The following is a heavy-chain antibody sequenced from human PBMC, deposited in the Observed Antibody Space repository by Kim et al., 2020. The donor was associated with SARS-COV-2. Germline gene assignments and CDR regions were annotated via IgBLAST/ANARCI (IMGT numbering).Heavy chain of an antibody. CDR2: INPNSGGP. CDR1: GYTFTGYY. D-gene: IGHD6-6*01. J-gene: IGHJ4*02. V-gene: IGHV1-2*06. Sequence: ASVKVSCKASGYTFTGYYMHWVRQAPGQGLEWMGRINPNSGGPNYAQKFQVRVTMTRDTSISTAYMELSRLRSHDTAVYYCARFASYSSPSVFYYWGQRT. CDR3: ARFASYSSPSVFYY.